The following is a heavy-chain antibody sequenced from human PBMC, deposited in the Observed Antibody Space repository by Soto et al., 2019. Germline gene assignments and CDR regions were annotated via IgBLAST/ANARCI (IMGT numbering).Heavy chain of an antibody. CDR2: IIPILGIA. V-gene: IGHV1-69*02. CDR1: GGTFSSYT. D-gene: IGHD2-15*01. J-gene: IGHJ5*02. CDR3: ALSFQVVAAKEQNWFDP. Sequence: ASVKVSCKASGGTFSSYTISWVRQAPGQGLEWMGRIIPILGIANYAQKFQGRVTITADKSTSTAYMELSSLRSEDTAVYYCALSFQVVAAKEQNWFDPWGQGTLVTVSS.